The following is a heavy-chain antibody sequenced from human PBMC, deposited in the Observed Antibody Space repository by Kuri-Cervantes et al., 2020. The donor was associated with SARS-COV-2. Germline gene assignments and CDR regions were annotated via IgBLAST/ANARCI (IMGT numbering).Heavy chain of an antibody. Sequence: GGSLRFSCAASGFTFSSYGMHWVRQAPGKGLEWVAFIRYDGGEKHYADSVKGRFTISRDSSKNTLYLQMNSLRAEDTAVYDCAKDRLDRQLAWYFDLWGQGTTVTVSS. CDR3: AKDRLDRQLAWYFDL. J-gene: IGHJ6*02. CDR1: GFTFSSYG. D-gene: IGHD6-13*01. V-gene: IGHV3-30*02. CDR2: IRYDGGEK.